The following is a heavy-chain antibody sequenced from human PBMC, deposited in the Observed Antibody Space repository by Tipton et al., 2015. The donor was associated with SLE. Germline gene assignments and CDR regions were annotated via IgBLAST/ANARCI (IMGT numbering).Heavy chain of an antibody. V-gene: IGHV3-9*01. CDR1: GFTFDDYA. CDR2: ISWNSGSI. Sequence: SLRLSCAASGFTFDDYAMHWVRQAPGKGLEWVSGISWNSGSIGYAYSVKGRFTISRDNAKNSLYLQMNSLRAEDTALYYCARGIAAAGTPDGGDYWGQGTLVTVSS. CDR3: ARGIAAAGTPDGGDY. J-gene: IGHJ4*02. D-gene: IGHD6-13*01.